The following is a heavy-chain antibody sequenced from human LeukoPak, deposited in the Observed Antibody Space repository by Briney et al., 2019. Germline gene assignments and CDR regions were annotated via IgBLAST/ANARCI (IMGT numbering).Heavy chain of an antibody. Sequence: ASVNVSCKASGYTFTSYDINWVRQATGQGLEWMGWMNPNSGNTGYAQKFQGWVTMTRDTSISTAYMELSRLRSDDTAVYYCARRGGRARYCNSTSCYGGFDYWGQGTLVTVSS. J-gene: IGHJ4*02. CDR2: MNPNSGNT. CDR1: GYTFTSYD. D-gene: IGHD2-2*01. V-gene: IGHV1-8*01. CDR3: ARRGGRARYCNSTSCYGGFDY.